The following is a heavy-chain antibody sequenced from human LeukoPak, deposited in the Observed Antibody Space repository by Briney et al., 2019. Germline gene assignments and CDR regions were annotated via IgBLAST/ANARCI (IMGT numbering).Heavy chain of an antibody. J-gene: IGHJ1*01. Sequence: ASVKVSCKASGYTFTSYYMHWVRQAPGQGLEWMGIINPSGGSPSYAQKFQGRVTMTRDTSTSTLYMELSSLRSEDTAAYYCAGEADCGGDCYMPVRHFQYWGQGTLVTVSS. CDR2: INPSGGSP. D-gene: IGHD2-21*02. CDR3: AGEADCGGDCYMPVRHFQY. V-gene: IGHV1-46*01. CDR1: GYTFTSYY.